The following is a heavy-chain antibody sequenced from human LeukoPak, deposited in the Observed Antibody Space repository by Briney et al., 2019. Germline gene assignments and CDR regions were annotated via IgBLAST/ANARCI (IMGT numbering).Heavy chain of an antibody. J-gene: IGHJ5*02. CDR2: ISDSGRT. Sequence: SETLSLTCTVSGGSISSGDYYWSWIRQPPGKGLEWIGYISDSGRTNYNPSLKSRVTISVDTSKNQFSLKLTSVTAADTAVYYCARNPTNSDNWFDPWGQGTLVTVSS. CDR3: ARNPTNSDNWFDP. V-gene: IGHV4-61*08. CDR1: GGSISSGDYY. D-gene: IGHD1-1*01.